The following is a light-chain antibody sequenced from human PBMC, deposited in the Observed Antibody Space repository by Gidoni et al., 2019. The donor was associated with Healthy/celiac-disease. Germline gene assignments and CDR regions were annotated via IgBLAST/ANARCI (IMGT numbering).Light chain of an antibody. CDR1: QSISSY. V-gene: IGKV1-39*01. J-gene: IGKJ1*01. Sequence: DIQMTQSPSSLSASVGDRVTITCRASQSISSYLHWYQQKPGKAPKLLIYAASSLQSGVPSRFSGSGSGTDFTLTISRLQPEDFATYYCQQSYSTPWTFXQXTKVEIK. CDR2: AAS. CDR3: QQSYSTPWT.